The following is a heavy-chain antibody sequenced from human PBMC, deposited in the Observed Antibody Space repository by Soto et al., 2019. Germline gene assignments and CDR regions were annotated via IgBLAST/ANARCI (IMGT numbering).Heavy chain of an antibody. CDR3: ARGGRFLDMGIDP. V-gene: IGHV4-30-4*01. Sequence: SETLSLTCTVSGGSISSGDYYWSWIRQPPGKGLEWIGYIYYSGSTYYNPSLKSRVTISVDTSKNQFSLKLSSVTAADTAVYYCARGGRFLDMGIDPWGQGTLVTVSS. CDR1: GGSISSGDYY. J-gene: IGHJ5*02. D-gene: IGHD3-3*01. CDR2: IYYSGST.